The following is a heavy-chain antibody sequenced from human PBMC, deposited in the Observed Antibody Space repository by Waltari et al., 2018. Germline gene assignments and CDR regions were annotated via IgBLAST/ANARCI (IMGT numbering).Heavy chain of an antibody. V-gene: IGHV1-69*05. D-gene: IGHD4-17*01. CDR1: GGTFSSYA. Sequence: QVQLVQSGAEVKKPGSSVKVSCKASGGTFSSYAISRVRQAHGQGLEWMGGIIPIFGTANYAQKFQGRVTITTDESTSTAYMELSSLRSEDTAVYYCARGDTVTYYYYYYGMDVWGQGTTVTVSS. CDR2: IIPIFGTA. CDR3: ARGDTVTYYYYYYGMDV. J-gene: IGHJ6*02.